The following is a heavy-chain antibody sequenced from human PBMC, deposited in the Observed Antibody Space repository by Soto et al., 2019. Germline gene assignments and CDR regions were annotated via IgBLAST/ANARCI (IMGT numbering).Heavy chain of an antibody. CDR1: GFTFSSYG. J-gene: IGHJ6*02. D-gene: IGHD2-2*01. CDR2: IWYDGSNK. Sequence: QVQLVESGGGVVQPGRSLRLSCAASGFTFSSYGMHWVRQAPGKGLEWVAVIWYDGSNKYYADSVKGRFTISRDNSKNTLYMRMNSLRAEDTAVDYGARVKEDIVVVPAWEQGPEGYYYYYGMDVWGQGTTVTVSS. CDR3: ARVKEDIVVVPAWEQGPEGYYYYYGMDV. V-gene: IGHV3-33*01.